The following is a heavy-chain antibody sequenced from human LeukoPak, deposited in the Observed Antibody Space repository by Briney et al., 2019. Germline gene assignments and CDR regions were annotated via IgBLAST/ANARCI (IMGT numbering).Heavy chain of an antibody. D-gene: IGHD4-17*01. J-gene: IGHJ4*02. CDR1: GYTFTTYG. CDR2: ISAYNGNT. V-gene: IGHV1-18*01. Sequence: GASVKVSCKASGYTFTTYGISWVRQAPGQGLEWMGWISAYNGNTNYAQKFQGRVTMTRNTSISTAYMELSSLRSEDTAVYYCAKRGMTTVTTVYGGIDYWGQGTLVTVSS. CDR3: AKRGMTTVTTVYGGIDY.